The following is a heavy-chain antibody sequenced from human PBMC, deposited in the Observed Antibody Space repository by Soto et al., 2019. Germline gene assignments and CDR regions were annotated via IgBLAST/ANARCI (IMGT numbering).Heavy chain of an antibody. Sequence: PSETLCLTCDVYGGSFSGYYWSWIRQPPGKGLEWIGEINHSGSTNYSPSLKSRVTISADTSKNQFSLKLSSVTAADTAVYYCGRGPESSSWYYYYYYGMDVWGQGTTVTVSS. D-gene: IGHD6-13*01. J-gene: IGHJ6*02. CDR3: GRGPESSSWYYYYYYGMDV. CDR1: GGSFSGYY. V-gene: IGHV4-34*01. CDR2: INHSGST.